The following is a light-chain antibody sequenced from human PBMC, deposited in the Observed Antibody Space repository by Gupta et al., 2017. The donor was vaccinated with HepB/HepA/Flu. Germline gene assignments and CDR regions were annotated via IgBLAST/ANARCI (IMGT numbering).Light chain of an antibody. J-gene: IGLJ3*02. CDR1: SSDVGGYNY. V-gene: IGLV2-14*03. Sequence: QSALTQPASVSGSPGQSVTISCTGSSSDVGGYNYVSWYQQHPGKAPQLIIFDVSDRPSGISNRFSASKSGNTASLTISGLQAEDEADYFCSSYTPSNTTLWVFGGGTKLTVV. CDR3: SSYTPSNTTLWV. CDR2: DVS.